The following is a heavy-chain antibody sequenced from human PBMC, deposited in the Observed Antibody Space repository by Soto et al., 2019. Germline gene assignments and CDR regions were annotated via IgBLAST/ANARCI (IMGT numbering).Heavy chain of an antibody. J-gene: IGHJ6*02. D-gene: IGHD3-10*01. V-gene: IGHV3-33*01. Sequence: GGSLRLSCAASGFTFSSYGMHWVRQAPGKGLEWVAVIWYDGSNKYYADSVKGRFTISRDNSKNTLYLQMNSLRAEDTAVYYCARISYGSGSYFWGLDGMDVWGQGTTVTVSS. CDR2: IWYDGSNK. CDR1: GFTFSSYG. CDR3: ARISYGSGSYFWGLDGMDV.